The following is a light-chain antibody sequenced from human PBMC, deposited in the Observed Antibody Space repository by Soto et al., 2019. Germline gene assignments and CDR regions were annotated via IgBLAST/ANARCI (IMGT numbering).Light chain of an antibody. Sequence: EIVLTQSPGTLSLFPGERATLSCRATQSVNSDYLAWYQQKPGQAPRLLIYIASRRATGIPDRFSGSGSATDFTLTISRLEPEDFAVYYCPQYGTSPWTFGQGTKVEIK. J-gene: IGKJ1*01. CDR1: QSVNSDY. CDR3: PQYGTSPWT. CDR2: IAS. V-gene: IGKV3-20*01.